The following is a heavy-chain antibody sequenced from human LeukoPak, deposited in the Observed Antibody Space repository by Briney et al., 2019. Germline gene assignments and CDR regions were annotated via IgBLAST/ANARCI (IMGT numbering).Heavy chain of an antibody. CDR2: IRSKTDGGTT. CDR3: TRGEYYYDSSGYSKSYYFDY. CDR1: GFTFSNAW. V-gene: IGHV3-15*01. J-gene: IGHJ4*02. Sequence: GGSLRLSCAASGFTFSNAWMNWVRQAPGKGLEWVGRIRSKTDGGTTDYAAPVEGRFTISRDDSKNTLSLQMNSLKTEDTAVYYCTRGEYYYDSSGYSKSYYFDYWGQGTLVTVSS. D-gene: IGHD3-22*01.